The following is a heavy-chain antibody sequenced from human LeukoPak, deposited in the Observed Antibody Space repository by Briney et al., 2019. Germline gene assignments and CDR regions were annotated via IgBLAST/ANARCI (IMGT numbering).Heavy chain of an antibody. CDR2: ITRNSDKI. CDR1: GFNFADYA. CDR3: AKDRGGSDDNAFDV. D-gene: IGHD2-15*01. Sequence: PGRSLRLSCAASGFNFADYAMYWVRQVPGKGLGWVSGITRNSDKIAYADFVKGRFTISRDNAKNSLYLQMSSLGPDDTALYYCAKDRGGSDDNAFDVWGQGTLVTVSS. J-gene: IGHJ3*01. V-gene: IGHV3-9*01.